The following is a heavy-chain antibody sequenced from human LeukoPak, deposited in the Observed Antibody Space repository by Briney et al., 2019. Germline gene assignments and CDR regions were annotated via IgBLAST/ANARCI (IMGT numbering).Heavy chain of an antibody. D-gene: IGHD6-13*01. V-gene: IGHV1-2*02. Sequence: ASVKGSCKASGYYFTGYYMHWVRQAPGQGLEWMGWINPNTGGTNYAQKFQGRVTMTRDTSNNTAHIELSSLTSDDTAVYYCARPKAAAGTIGAFDIWGQGTVVTVSS. CDR2: INPNTGGT. CDR3: ARPKAAAGTIGAFDI. CDR1: GYYFTGYY. J-gene: IGHJ3*02.